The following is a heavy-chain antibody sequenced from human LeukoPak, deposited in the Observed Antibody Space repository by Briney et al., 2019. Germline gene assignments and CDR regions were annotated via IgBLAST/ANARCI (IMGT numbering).Heavy chain of an antibody. CDR1: GGSFSGYY. J-gene: IGHJ4*02. D-gene: IGHD2-2*01. CDR3: ARASPSVVVPAATDY. V-gene: IGHV4-34*01. CDR2: INHSGST. Sequence: ETLSLTCAVYGGSFSGYYWSWIRQPPGKGLEWIGEINHSGSTNYNPSLKSRVTISVDTSKNQFSLKLSSVTAADTAVYYCARASPSVVVPAATDYWGQGTLVTVSS.